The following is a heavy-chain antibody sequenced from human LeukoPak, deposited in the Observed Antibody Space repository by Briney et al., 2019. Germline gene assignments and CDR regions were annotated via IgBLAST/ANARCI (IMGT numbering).Heavy chain of an antibody. V-gene: IGHV4-59*01. CDR3: ARGGYYGSAFDI. J-gene: IGHJ3*02. D-gene: IGHD3-10*01. CDR1: GGSISSYY. CDR2: IYYSGST. Sequence: SETLSLTCTVSGGSISSYYWSWIRQPPGKGLEWIGYIYYSGSTNYNPSLKSRVTISVDTSKNQLSLKLSSVTAADTAVYYCARGGYYGSAFDIWGQGTMVTVSS.